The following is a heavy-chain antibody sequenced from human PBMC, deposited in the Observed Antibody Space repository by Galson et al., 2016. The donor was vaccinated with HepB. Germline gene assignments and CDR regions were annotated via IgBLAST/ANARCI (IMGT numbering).Heavy chain of an antibody. D-gene: IGHD2-2*01. V-gene: IGHV3-72*01. Sequence: SLRLSCAASGLTFSDHYMDWVRQAPGKGLEWVGRTRNNANSYATEYAASVKGRFTISRDDSKNSLYLQMNSLKIEDTAVYYCARVGYCSSTTCRQAYDYWGQGTLVTVSS. J-gene: IGHJ4*02. CDR3: ARVGYCSSTTCRQAYDY. CDR2: TRNNANSYAT. CDR1: GLTFSDHY.